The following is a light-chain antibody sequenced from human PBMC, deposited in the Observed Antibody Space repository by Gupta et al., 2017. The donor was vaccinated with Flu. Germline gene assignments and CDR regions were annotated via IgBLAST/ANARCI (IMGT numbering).Light chain of an antibody. CDR1: QSISSY. CDR3: QQSYSTLGT. V-gene: IGKV1-39*01. CDR2: AAS. J-gene: IGKJ2*01. Sequence: DIQMTQSPSSLSAPVGDRVTITCQASQSISSYLNWYQQKPGKAPKLLIYAASSLQSGVPSRFSGSGSGTDFTLTISSLQPEDFATYYCQQSYSTLGTFGQGTKLEIK.